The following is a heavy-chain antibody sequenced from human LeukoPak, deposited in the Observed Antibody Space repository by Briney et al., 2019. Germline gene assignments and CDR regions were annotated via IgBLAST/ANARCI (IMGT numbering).Heavy chain of an antibody. D-gene: IGHD3-9*01. CDR1: GFTFNTYN. CDR3: AGGTGFIIKD. CDR2: ISGSSSTV. J-gene: IGHJ4*02. V-gene: IGHV3-48*01. Sequence: GGSLRLSCAASGFTFNTYNMNWVRQAPGKGLQWVSYISGSSSTVFYSDSVKGRFTISRDNAKNSLYLQMNNLRVEDTAMYYCAGGTGFIIKDWGQGTLVTVSS.